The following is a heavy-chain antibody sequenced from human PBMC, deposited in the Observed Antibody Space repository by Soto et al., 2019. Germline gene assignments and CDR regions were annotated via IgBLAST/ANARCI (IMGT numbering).Heavy chain of an antibody. J-gene: IGHJ3*02. CDR3: ARADHYYDSSGHRDLDAFDI. V-gene: IGHV1-46*01. Sequence: ASVKVSCKASGYTFTSYYMHWVRHSPGQGLEWMGIINPSGGSTSYAQKFQGRVTMTRDTSTSTVYMELSSLRSEDTAVYYCARADHYYDSSGHRDLDAFDIWGQGTMVTVSS. CDR2: INPSGGST. CDR1: GYTFTSYY. D-gene: IGHD3-22*01.